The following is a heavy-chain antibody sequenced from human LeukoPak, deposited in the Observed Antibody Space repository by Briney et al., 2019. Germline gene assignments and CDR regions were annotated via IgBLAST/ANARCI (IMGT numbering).Heavy chain of an antibody. CDR2: ISSSSSSYI. CDR1: GFTFSSYS. V-gene: IGHV3-21*01. CDR3: ARGENTEGYYYDSSPPYYFDY. D-gene: IGHD3-22*01. Sequence: GGSLRPSCAASGFTFSSYSMNWVRQAPGKGLEWVSSISSSSSSYIYYADSVKGRFTISRDNSKNTLYLQMNSLRAEDTAVYYCARGENTEGYYYDSSPPYYFDYWGQGTLVTVSS. J-gene: IGHJ4*02.